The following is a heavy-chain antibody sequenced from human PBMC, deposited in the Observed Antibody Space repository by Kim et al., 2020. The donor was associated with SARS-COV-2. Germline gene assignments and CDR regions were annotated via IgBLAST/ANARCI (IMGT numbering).Heavy chain of an antibody. Sequence: GGSLRLSCAASGFTFSSYGMHWVRQAPGKGLEWVAVIWYDGSNKYYADSVKGRFTISRDNSKNTLYLQMNSLRAEDTAVYYCARDHHGAHCSSTSCYAFDTWGQGTMVTVSS. J-gene: IGHJ3*02. CDR1: GFTFSSYG. CDR2: IWYDGSNK. D-gene: IGHD2-2*01. V-gene: IGHV3-33*01. CDR3: ARDHHGAHCSSTSCYAFDT.